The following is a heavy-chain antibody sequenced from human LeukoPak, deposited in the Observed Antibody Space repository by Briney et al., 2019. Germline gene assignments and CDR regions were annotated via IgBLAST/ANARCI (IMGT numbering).Heavy chain of an antibody. CDR2: IHHSGSS. Sequence: PSETLSLTCNVSGYSIRSDYYWGWICQPPGEGLEWIGNIHHSGSSYRNPSLKSRVTMSVDTSKNQFSLKLSSVTAADTAVYYCARPGSGYRDDAFDIWGQGTMVTVSS. CDR1: GYSIRSDYY. J-gene: IGHJ3*02. V-gene: IGHV4-38-2*02. D-gene: IGHD3-22*01. CDR3: ARPGSGYRDDAFDI.